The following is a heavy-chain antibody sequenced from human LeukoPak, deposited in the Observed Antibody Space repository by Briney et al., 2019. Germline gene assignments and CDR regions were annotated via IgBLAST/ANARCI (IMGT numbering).Heavy chain of an antibody. Sequence: GGSLRISCAVSGFTFSRYWMTWVRQAPGKGLEWVSAISGSGGSTYYADSVKGRFTISRDNSKNTLYLQMNSLRAEDTAVYYCAKVSAFGVVDPYYFDYWGQGTLVTVSS. J-gene: IGHJ4*02. CDR1: GFTFSRYW. V-gene: IGHV3-23*01. D-gene: IGHD3-3*01. CDR2: ISGSGGST. CDR3: AKVSAFGVVDPYYFDY.